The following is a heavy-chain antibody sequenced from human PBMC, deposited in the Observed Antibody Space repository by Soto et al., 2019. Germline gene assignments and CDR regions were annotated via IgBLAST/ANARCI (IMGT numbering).Heavy chain of an antibody. CDR2: IIPIFGTA. V-gene: IGHV1-69*01. CDR3: ASTSPSAHYYGMDV. CDR1: GGTFSSYA. Sequence: QVQLVQSGAEVKKPGSSVKVSCKASGGTFSSYAISWVRQAPGQGLEWMGGIIPIFGTANYAQKFHGRVTITADDSTSTAYMELSSLRSEDTAVYYCASTSPSAHYYGMDVWGQGTTVTVSS. D-gene: IGHD2-2*01. J-gene: IGHJ6*02.